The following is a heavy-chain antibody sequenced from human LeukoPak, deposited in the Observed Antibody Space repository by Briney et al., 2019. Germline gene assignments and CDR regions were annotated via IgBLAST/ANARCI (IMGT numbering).Heavy chain of an antibody. D-gene: IGHD1-26*01. Sequence: PGGSVTLLCAASGFPYSSYAMSWVRQAPGKALEWVSVIRDSRGSTYYADFGKGRFTISRDNSKNTLFLQMNSLRAEDTAVYYCAKGKKVDGTYGPDCWGQGTLVTVSS. V-gene: IGHV3-23*01. CDR2: IRDSRGST. J-gene: IGHJ4*02. CDR3: AKGKKVDGTYGPDC. CDR1: GFPYSSYA.